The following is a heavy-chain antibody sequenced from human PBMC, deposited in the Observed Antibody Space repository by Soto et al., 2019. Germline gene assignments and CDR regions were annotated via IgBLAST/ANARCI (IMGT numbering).Heavy chain of an antibody. CDR1: GFTFSDHS. Sequence: GGSLRLSCAASGFTFSDHSMDWVRQAPGKGLEWVARVRRKTNNYSTEYAASVKGRFTISRDDSQNSLYLQMNSLKIEDTAVYYCAITPNCGGTNCYSNYWGQGTLVTVSS. CDR2: VRRKTNNYST. CDR3: AITPNCGGTNCYSNY. V-gene: IGHV3-72*01. J-gene: IGHJ4*02. D-gene: IGHD2-2*01.